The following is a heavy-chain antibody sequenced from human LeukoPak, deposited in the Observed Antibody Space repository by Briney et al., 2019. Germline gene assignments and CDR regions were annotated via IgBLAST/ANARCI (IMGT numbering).Heavy chain of an antibody. CDR2: IIPIFGTA. D-gene: IGHD1-1*01. CDR1: GGTFSSYA. CDR3: ARDTRNWNDVRAFDI. J-gene: IGHJ3*02. Sequence: SVKVSCKASGGTFSSYAISWVRQAPGQGLEWMGGIIPIFGTANYAQKFQGRVTITTDESTSTAYMELSSLRSDDTAVYYCARDTRNWNDVRAFDIWGQGTMVTVSS. V-gene: IGHV1-69*05.